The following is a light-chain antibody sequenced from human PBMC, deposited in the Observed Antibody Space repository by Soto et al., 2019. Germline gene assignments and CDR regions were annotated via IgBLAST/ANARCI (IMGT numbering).Light chain of an antibody. CDR2: GAS. CDR3: HQYANWPRT. CDR1: QSVSSN. J-gene: IGKJ2*01. V-gene: IGKV3-15*01. Sequence: EIVLTQSPSTLSVSPGERATLSCRASQSVSSNLAWYQQKPGQAPRLLIYGASTRATGIPARFSGSGSGTEFTLTISSLQSEDFAVYYCHQYANWPRTSGQGPK.